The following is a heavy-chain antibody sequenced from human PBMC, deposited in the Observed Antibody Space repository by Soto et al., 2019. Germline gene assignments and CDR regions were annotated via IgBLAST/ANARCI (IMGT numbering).Heavy chain of an antibody. D-gene: IGHD3-16*01. V-gene: IGHV4-59*01. J-gene: IGHJ4*02. CDR2: LYFSGRT. CDR3: ARPMGGYFDY. CDR1: GDSISNYY. Sequence: SETLSLTCTVSGDSISNYYWSWIRQSPGKGLEWIGYLYFSGRTSYNPSLKSRVSISVDTSKNQFSLKLTSMTAADTAVYYCARPMGGYFDYWGQGTLVTVSS.